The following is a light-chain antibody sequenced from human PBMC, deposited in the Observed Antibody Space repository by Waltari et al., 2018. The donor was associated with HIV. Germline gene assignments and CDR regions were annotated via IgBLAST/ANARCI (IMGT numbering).Light chain of an antibody. CDR2: EVS. Sequence: QSALTQPASVSGSPGQSITVSCTGTRSDVGAYNYFSWYQQTPGTAPKIVIYEVSNRPSGISYRFSGSKSGNTASLTISGLQTEDEGDYYCSSFTTSNSLLFGGGTKVTVL. J-gene: IGLJ2*01. CDR3: SSFTTSNSLL. V-gene: IGLV2-14*01. CDR1: RSDVGAYNY.